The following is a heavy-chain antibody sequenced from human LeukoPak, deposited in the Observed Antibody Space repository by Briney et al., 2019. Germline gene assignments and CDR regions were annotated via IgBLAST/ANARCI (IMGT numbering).Heavy chain of an antibody. D-gene: IGHD2-15*01. CDR3: ASGDCSGGSCYGLLDY. CDR1: GYTFTTYG. J-gene: IGHJ4*02. Sequence: ASVKVSCKASGYTFTTYGISWVRQAPGQGLEWMGWISAYNGNTNYAQKLQGRVTMTTDTSTKTAYLELRSLRSDDTAVYYCASGDCSGGSCYGLLDYWGQGTLVIVSS. CDR2: ISAYNGNT. V-gene: IGHV1-18*01.